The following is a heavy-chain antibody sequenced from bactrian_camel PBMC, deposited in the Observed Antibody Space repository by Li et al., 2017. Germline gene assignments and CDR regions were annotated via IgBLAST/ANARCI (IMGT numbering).Heavy chain of an antibody. J-gene: IGHJ4*01. Sequence: HVQLVESGGGSVQAGGSLRLSCAASDNTLRRRCWGWFRQPPGKEREGVAVIDGAGTPAYTHSVKDRFTLSQLNNTLYLQMNGLKPEDSAMYYCAADYRPSFTVGVADILSFAYTGKGTQVTVS. V-gene: IGHV3S55*01. CDR1: DNTLRRRC. CDR2: IDGAGTP. D-gene: IGHD5*01.